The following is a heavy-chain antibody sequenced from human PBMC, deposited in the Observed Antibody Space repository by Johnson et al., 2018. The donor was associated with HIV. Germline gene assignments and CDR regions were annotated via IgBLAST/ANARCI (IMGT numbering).Heavy chain of an antibody. J-gene: IGHJ3*02. Sequence: QMLLVESGGGVVQPGRSLRLSCAASGFSLSDYAIHWVRQAPVKGLAWVGVISYDGSNKYYADSVKGRFTISRDNSKNTLYLQMNSLRAEDTAVYYCAKDRRTYSSSADAFDIWGQGTMVTVSS. V-gene: IGHV3-30-3*01. CDR3: AKDRRTYSSSADAFDI. D-gene: IGHD6-6*01. CDR2: ISYDGSNK. CDR1: GFSLSDYA.